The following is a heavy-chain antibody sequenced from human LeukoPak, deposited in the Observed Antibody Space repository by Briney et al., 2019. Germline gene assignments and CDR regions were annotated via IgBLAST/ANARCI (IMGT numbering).Heavy chain of an antibody. V-gene: IGHV1-69*13. CDR1: GGTFSSYA. D-gene: IGHD2-15*01. CDR3: ARGYCSGGSCYPADY. CDR2: IIPIFGTA. J-gene: IGHJ4*02. Sequence: SVKVSCKASGGTFSSYAISWVRQAPGQGLEWMGGIIPIFGTANYAQKFQGRVTITADESTSTAYMGLSSLRSEDTAVYYCARGYCSGGSCYPADYWGQGTLVTVSS.